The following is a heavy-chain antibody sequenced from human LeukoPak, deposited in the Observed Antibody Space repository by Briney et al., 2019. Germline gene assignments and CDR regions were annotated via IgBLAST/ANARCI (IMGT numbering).Heavy chain of an antibody. Sequence: PGGSLRLSCTASGFTFSNYAMHWVRQAPGKGLQWVAIISYDGDKKEYTDSVKGRLTISRDNSKNTLSLQMNSLRAEDTALYYCARGALAAGERLKNNWFDPWGQGTLVTVSS. V-gene: IGHV3-30-3*01. CDR2: ISYDGDKK. J-gene: IGHJ5*02. CDR3: ARGALAAGERLKNNWFDP. D-gene: IGHD6-13*01. CDR1: GFTFSNYA.